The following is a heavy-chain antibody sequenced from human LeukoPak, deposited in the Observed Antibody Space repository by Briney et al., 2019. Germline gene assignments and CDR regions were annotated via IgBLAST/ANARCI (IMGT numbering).Heavy chain of an antibody. CDR2: IYYSGST. V-gene: IGHV4-59*08. CDR1: GGSISSYY. D-gene: IGHD3-10*01. Sequence: PSETLSLTCTVSGGSISSYYWSWIRQPPGKGLEWIGYIYYSGSTNYNPSLKSRVTISVDTSKNQFSLKLSSVTAADRAVYYCARLPYYGSGSAWGQGTLVTVSS. CDR3: ARLPYYGSGSA. J-gene: IGHJ5*02.